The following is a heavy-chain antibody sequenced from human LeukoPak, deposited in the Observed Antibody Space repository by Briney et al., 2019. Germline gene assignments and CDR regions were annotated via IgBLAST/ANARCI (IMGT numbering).Heavy chain of an antibody. CDR1: GYSFSSYR. V-gene: IGHV5-51*01. CDR2: INPGDSYI. CDR3: ARHSSYCSPTNCFPKE. Sequence: GESLKISCKGSGYSFSSYRIGWVRQMPGKGLEWMGIINPGDSYIRYGPSFQGQITISVDKSIKTAYLQWGSLKASDTAMYYCARHSSYCSPTNCFPKEWGQGTLVTVSS. D-gene: IGHD2-15*01. J-gene: IGHJ4*02.